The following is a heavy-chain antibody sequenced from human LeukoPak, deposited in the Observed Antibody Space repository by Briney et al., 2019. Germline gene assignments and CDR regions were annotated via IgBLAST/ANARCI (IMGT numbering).Heavy chain of an antibody. D-gene: IGHD3-10*01. CDR1: GYTFTSYG. CDR3: VRERKERFGELYGY. V-gene: IGHV7-4-1*02. CDR2: INTKTGSP. Sequence: ASVKVSCKASGYTFTSYGMNWVRQAPGQGLEWMGWINTKTGSPTYAQGSRGRFAFSLDTSVSTAYLQISSLKAEDTAVYYCVRERKERFGELYGYWGQGTLVTVSS. J-gene: IGHJ4*02.